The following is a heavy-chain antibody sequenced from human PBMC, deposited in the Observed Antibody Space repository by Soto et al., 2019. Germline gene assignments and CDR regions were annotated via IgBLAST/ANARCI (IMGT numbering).Heavy chain of an antibody. Sequence: PGESRKISCQGTGYRFSSSWIGWGRQKPGKGREWRGNVYPSDSDVRYSPAFEGQVTISADNSINTAYLQLLNLKASATAIYYCTKGANSPFDYWGQGTRVTVSS. D-gene: IGHD3-16*01. CDR3: TKGANSPFDY. V-gene: IGHV5-51*01. J-gene: IGHJ4*02. CDR2: VYPSDSDV. CDR1: GYRFSSSW.